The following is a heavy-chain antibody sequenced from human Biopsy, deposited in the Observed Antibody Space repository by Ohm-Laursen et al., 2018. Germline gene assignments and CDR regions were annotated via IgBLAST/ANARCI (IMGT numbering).Heavy chain of an antibody. J-gene: IGHJ5*02. CDR2: ISAYNGQT. V-gene: IGHV1-18*01. Sequence: ASVKVSCKASGYSLSTFGLNWVRQAPGLGLEWMGWISAYNGQTSYAPNFQGRLIMTTDTSTGTAYMELRSLRSDDTAMYYCARDSRDKFDLWGQGTLVTVFS. CDR1: GYSLSTFG. CDR3: ARDSRDKFDL.